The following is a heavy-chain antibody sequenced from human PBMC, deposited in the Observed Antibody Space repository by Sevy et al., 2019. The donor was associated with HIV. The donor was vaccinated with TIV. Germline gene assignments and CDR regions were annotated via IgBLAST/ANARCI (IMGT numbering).Heavy chain of an antibody. Sequence: SGPTLVKPTQTLTLTCTFSGFSLSTTGVGVGYIRQPPGKALEWLAVIYWDDDKRYSPSLKNRLTITKDTYKNQMVLTLTNMDPVDTATYYRAGRYSEYDYAFDHRGQGTLVTVSS. D-gene: IGHD5-12*01. CDR1: GFSLSTTGVG. V-gene: IGHV2-5*02. CDR2: IYWDDDK. J-gene: IGHJ4*02. CDR3: AGRYSEYDYAFDH.